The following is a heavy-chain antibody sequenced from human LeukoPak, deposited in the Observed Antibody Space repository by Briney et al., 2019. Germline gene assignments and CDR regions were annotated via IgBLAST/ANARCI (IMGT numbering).Heavy chain of an antibody. V-gene: IGHV1-69*13. CDR1: GGTFSSYA. Sequence: TSVKVSCKASGGTFSSYASSWVRQAPGQGLEWMGGIIPIFGTANYAQKFQGRVTITADESTSTAYMELSSLRSEDTAVYYCASYYGSGRSSYYYGMDVWGKGTTVTVSS. J-gene: IGHJ6*04. D-gene: IGHD3-10*01. CDR3: ASYYGSGRSSYYYGMDV. CDR2: IIPIFGTA.